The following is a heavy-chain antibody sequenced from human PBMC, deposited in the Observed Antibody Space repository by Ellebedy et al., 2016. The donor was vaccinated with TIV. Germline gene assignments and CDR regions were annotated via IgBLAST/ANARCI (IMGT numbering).Heavy chain of an antibody. V-gene: IGHV4-39*07. CDR2: VDYSGRA. D-gene: IGHD4-17*01. J-gene: IGHJ2*01. CDR1: GVSISSSSDY. Sequence: MPSETLSLTCSVSGVSISSSSDYWGWIRQPPGKGLEWIGSVDYSGRAYNNPSLKSRVTSSVDRSKNQFSLKLTSVTAADTAVYFCARDSDGDYTSFDLWGRGPLVIVSS. CDR3: ARDSDGDYTSFDL.